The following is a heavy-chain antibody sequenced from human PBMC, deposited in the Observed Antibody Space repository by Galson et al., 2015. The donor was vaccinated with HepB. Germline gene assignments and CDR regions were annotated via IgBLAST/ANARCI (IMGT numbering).Heavy chain of an antibody. CDR2: IYYSGST. V-gene: IGHV4-39*01. CDR1: GASNSSSSYY. Sequence: ETLSLTCTVSGASNSSSSYYWGWIRQPPGKGLEWIGSIYYSGSTFYNPSLKSRVTISVDTSKNQFSLKLSSVTAADTAVYYCARRGYSYGHFDYWGQGTLVTVSS. J-gene: IGHJ4*02. D-gene: IGHD5-18*01. CDR3: ARRGYSYGHFDY.